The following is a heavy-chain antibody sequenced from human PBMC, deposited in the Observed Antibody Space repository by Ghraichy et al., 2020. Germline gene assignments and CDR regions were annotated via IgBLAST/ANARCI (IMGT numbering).Heavy chain of an antibody. Sequence: GESLNISCAASELTFRSYAMTWVRQPPGKGLEWVSTISTSAGTTYYADSVKGRFTISRDTSKNLYLQMNSLRDEDTAVYYCAKCVPTVGYFYYGMDVWGQGTTVTVSS. CDR3: AKCVPTVGYFYYGMDV. CDR1: ELTFRSYA. CDR2: ISTSAGTT. V-gene: IGHV3-23*01. J-gene: IGHJ6*01.